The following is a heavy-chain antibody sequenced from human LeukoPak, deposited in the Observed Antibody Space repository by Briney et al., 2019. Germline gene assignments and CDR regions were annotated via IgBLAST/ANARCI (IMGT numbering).Heavy chain of an antibody. CDR2: ISSSSSYI. D-gene: IGHD3-9*01. J-gene: IGHJ4*02. V-gene: IGHV3-21*01. Sequence: GGSVRLSCAASGLTVSDSYMNWVRQAPGKGLEWVSSISSSSSYIYYADSVKGRFTISRDNAKNSLYLQMNSLRAEDTAVYYCARDADDILTGYYPYFDYWGQGTLVTVSS. CDR1: GLTVSDSY. CDR3: ARDADDILTGYYPYFDY.